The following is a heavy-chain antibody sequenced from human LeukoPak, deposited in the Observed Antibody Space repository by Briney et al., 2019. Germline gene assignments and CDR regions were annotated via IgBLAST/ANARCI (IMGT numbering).Heavy chain of an antibody. CDR1: GFTFSSYV. D-gene: IGHD5-24*01. CDR2: INSDGNII. J-gene: IGHJ5*02. Sequence: GGSLRLSCAASGFTFSSYVMHWVRQVPGKGLVWVSRINSDGNIISYADSVKGRFTISRDNAKNTLYLQMNGLRVEDTAVYYCASRDLGFAWGQGTLVTVSS. V-gene: IGHV3-74*01. CDR3: ASRDLGFA.